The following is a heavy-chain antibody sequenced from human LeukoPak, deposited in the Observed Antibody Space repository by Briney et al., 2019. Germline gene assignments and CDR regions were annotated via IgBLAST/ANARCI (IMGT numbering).Heavy chain of an antibody. CDR1: XYTFTGYY. CDR2: INPNSGST. J-gene: IGHJ4*02. V-gene: IGHV1-2*02. CDR3: ARGAAILQDPYDY. Sequence: XAXXYTFTGYYMHWVRQAPGQGREWMGLINPNSGSTNYAQNFHARVTMTSDTSISTAYMELSRLRSDDTAVYYCARGAAILQDPYDYGGQGTLVTVSS. D-gene: IGHD2-21*01.